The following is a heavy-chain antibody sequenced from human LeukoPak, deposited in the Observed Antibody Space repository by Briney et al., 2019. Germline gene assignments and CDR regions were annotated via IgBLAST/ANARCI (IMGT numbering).Heavy chain of an antibody. CDR1: GFTFSSYW. V-gene: IGHV3-74*01. CDR3: ARDTYDYVWGSYRLFDY. Sequence: GGSLRLSCAASGFTFSSYWMHWVRQAPGKGLVWVSRINSDGSSTSYADSVKGRFTISRDNAKNTLYLQMNSLRAEDTAVYYCARDTYDYVWGSYRLFDYWGQGTLATVSS. D-gene: IGHD3-16*02. J-gene: IGHJ4*02. CDR2: INSDGSST.